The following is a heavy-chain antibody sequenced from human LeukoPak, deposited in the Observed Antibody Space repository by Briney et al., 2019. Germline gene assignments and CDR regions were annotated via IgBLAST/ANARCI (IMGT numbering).Heavy chain of an antibody. CDR1: GGTFSSYA. CDR3: AREGDYYDSSGYSSRSY. CDR2: IIPIFGTA. V-gene: IGHV1-69*05. D-gene: IGHD3-22*01. Sequence: ASVKVSCKASGGTFSSYAIRWVRQAPGQGLEWMGRIIPIFGTANYAQKFQGRVTITTDESTSTAYMELSSLRSEDTAVYYCAREGDYYDSSGYSSRSYWGQGTLVTVSS. J-gene: IGHJ4*02.